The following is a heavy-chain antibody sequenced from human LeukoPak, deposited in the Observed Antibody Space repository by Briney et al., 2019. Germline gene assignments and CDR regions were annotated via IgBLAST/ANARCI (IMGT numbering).Heavy chain of an antibody. CDR1: GGSISSYY. CDR2: IYYSGST. D-gene: IGHD1-26*01. J-gene: IGHJ4*02. V-gene: IGHV4-59*01. CDR3: ASLYSGYIDY. Sequence: SETLSLTCTVSGGSISSYYWSWSRQPPGKGLEWSGYIYYSGSTNYNPSLKSRVTISVDTSKNQFSLKLSSVTAADTAVYYCASLYSGYIDYWGQGTLVTVSS.